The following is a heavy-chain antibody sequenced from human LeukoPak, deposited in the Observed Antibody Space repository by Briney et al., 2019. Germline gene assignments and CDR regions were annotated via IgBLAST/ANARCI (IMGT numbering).Heavy chain of an antibody. CDR3: ARDGNWGTTDAYLDY. J-gene: IGHJ4*02. D-gene: IGHD7-27*01. V-gene: IGHV3-30-3*01. CDR2: ISYDGSNK. CDR1: GFTFSSYA. Sequence: GRSLRLSCAPSGFTFSSYAMHWVRQAPGKGLEWVAVISYDGSNKYYADSVKGRFTISRDNSKNTLYLQMNSLRAEDTAVYYCARDGNWGTTDAYLDYWGQGTLVTVSS.